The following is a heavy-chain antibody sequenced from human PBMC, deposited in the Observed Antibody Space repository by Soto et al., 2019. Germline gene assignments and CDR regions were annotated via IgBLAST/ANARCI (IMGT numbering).Heavy chain of an antibody. CDR2: ISGSGGST. CDR1: GFTFSSYA. V-gene: IGHV3-23*01. J-gene: IGHJ4*02. Sequence: QPGGSLRLSCAASGFTFSSYAMSWVRQAPGKGLEWVSAISGSGGSTYYADSVKGRFTISRDNSKNTLYLQMNSLRAEDTAVYYCAKDLHSSSWLHYSYFDYWGQGTLVTVSS. CDR3: AKDLHSSSWLHYSYFDY. D-gene: IGHD6-13*01.